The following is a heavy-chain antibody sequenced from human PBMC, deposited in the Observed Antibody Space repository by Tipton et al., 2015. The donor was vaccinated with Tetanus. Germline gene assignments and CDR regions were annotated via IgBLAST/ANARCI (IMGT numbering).Heavy chain of an antibody. CDR3: ARDRRDFAYDSRGFYSPLYYFDN. CDR2: ISNSGST. Sequence: TLSLTCTVSGGSISSDGAYWSWIRQHPGEGLEWIGYISNSGSTYYNPSLKSRVTVSVDTSQKQISLKVNSVTAADAAVYFCARDRRDFAYDSRGFYSPLYYFDNWGRGLRVTVSS. J-gene: IGHJ4*02. D-gene: IGHD3-22*01. CDR1: GGSISSDGAY. V-gene: IGHV4-31*03.